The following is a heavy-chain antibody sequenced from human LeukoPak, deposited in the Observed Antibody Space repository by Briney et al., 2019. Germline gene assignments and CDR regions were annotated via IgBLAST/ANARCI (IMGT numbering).Heavy chain of an antibody. Sequence: ASVKVSCKASGYTFTGYYMHWVRQAPGQGLEWMGWINPNSGGTNYAQKFQGRVTMTRDTSISTAYMELSRLRSDDSAVYYCARDRGVDYCSGGSCSPYYYYMAVWGKGTTVTISS. CDR1: GYTFTGYY. CDR3: ARDRGVDYCSGGSCSPYYYYMAV. V-gene: IGHV1-2*02. D-gene: IGHD2-15*01. J-gene: IGHJ6*03. CDR2: INPNSGGT.